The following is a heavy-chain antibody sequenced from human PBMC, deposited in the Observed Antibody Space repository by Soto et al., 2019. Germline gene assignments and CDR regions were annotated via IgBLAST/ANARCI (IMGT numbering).Heavy chain of an antibody. CDR3: AKDWQYPSIVEGGTRDY. CDR2: ISDSGGST. V-gene: IGHV3-23*01. J-gene: IGHJ4*02. CDR1: GFTFSSYD. D-gene: IGHD6-13*01. Sequence: EVQLLESGGGLVQPGGSLRLSCAASGFTFSSYDMSWVRQAPGKGLEWVSGISDSGGSTYYSDSVKGRFTISRDNSKSMLYLQMNSLRAEDTALYYGAKDWQYPSIVEGGTRDYWGQGTLVTVSS.